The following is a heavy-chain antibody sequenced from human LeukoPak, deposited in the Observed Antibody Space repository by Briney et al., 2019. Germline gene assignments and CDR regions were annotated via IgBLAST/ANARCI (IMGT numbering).Heavy chain of an antibody. D-gene: IGHD3-9*01. J-gene: IGHJ4*02. CDR2: ISSSGSTI. V-gene: IGHV3-11*04. CDR1: GFTFSDYY. CDR3: ARDSLNPTLRYLDY. Sequence: GGSLRLSCAASGFTFSDYYMSWIRQAPGKGLEWVSYISSSGSTIYYADSVKGRFTISRDNAKNSLYLQMNSLRAEDTAVYYCARDSLNPTLRYLDYWGQGTLVTVSS.